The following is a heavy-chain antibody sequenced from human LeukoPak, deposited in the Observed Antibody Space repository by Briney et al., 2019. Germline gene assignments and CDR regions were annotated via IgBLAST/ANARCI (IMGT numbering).Heavy chain of an antibody. CDR1: GGSVSSGNYY. CDR2: IYYSGST. J-gene: IGHJ5*02. D-gene: IGHD3-3*01. V-gene: IGHV4-61*01. CDR3: ARRSGYSPNWFDP. Sequence: SETLSLTCTVSGGSVSSGNYYWSWIRQPPGKGLVWIGYIYYSGSTNYNPSLKSRVTMSVDTSKNQFSLKLTSVTAADTAVYYCARRSGYSPNWFDPWGQGTLVTVSS.